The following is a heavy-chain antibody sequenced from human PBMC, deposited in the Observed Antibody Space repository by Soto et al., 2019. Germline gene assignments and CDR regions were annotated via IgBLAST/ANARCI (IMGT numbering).Heavy chain of an antibody. Sequence: QVQLVQSGAEVKKPGSSVKVSCKASGGTFSSYAISWVRQAPGQGLEWMGGIIPIFGTANYAQKFQGRVTITADESTSTAYMDLSSLRSEDTAVYYCVLYPNWNLNWFDPWGQGTLVTVSS. D-gene: IGHD1-1*01. CDR1: GGTFSSYA. CDR3: VLYPNWNLNWFDP. CDR2: IIPIFGTA. V-gene: IGHV1-69*01. J-gene: IGHJ5*02.